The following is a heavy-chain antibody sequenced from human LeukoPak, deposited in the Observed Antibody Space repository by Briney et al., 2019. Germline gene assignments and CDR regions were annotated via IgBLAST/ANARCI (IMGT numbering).Heavy chain of an antibody. V-gene: IGHV4-59*01. CDR1: SGSISSYY. CDR3: ARSLPGWEPPIPYYFDY. J-gene: IGHJ4*02. Sequence: SETLSLTCTVSSGSISSYYWSWIRQPPGKGLEWIGYIYYSGSTNYNPSLKSRATISVDTSKNQFSLKLSSVTAADTAVYYCARSLPGWEPPIPYYFDYWGQGTLVTVSS. CDR2: IYYSGST. D-gene: IGHD1-26*01.